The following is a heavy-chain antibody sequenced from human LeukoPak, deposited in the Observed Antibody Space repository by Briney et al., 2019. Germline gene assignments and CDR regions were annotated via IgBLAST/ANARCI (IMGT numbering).Heavy chain of an antibody. CDR3: ARDRLINCRSTSCYTGLVGYYYYYSMDV. CDR2: ISAYNGNT. V-gene: IGHV1-18*01. Sequence: ASVKVSCKASRYTFTSYGTSSVRQAPGHGLEGMGWISAYNGNTNYAQKLQGRVTMTTDTSTSTAYMELRSLRSDDTAVYYCARDRLINCRSTSCYTGLVGYYYYYSMDVWGKGTTVTVSS. D-gene: IGHD2-2*02. J-gene: IGHJ6*03. CDR1: RYTFTSYG.